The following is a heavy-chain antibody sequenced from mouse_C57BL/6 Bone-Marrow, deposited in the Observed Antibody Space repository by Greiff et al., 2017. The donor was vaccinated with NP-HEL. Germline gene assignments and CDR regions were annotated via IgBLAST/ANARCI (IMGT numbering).Heavy chain of an antibody. Sequence: QVQLQQSGAELVRPGASVTLSCTASGYTFTDYEMHWVKQTPVHGLEWIGAIDPETGGTAYHQKFKGKAILTADKSSSTAYMELRSLTSEDSAVYYCTRADYSIYYYAMDYWGQGTSVTVSS. CDR2: IDPETGGT. J-gene: IGHJ4*01. CDR1: GYTFTDYE. V-gene: IGHV1-15*01. D-gene: IGHD2-5*01. CDR3: TRADYSIYYYAMDY.